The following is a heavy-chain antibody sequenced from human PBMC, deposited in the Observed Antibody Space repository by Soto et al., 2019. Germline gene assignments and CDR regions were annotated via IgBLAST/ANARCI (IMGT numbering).Heavy chain of an antibody. CDR3: ARSTIAPHLFLYPLAS. J-gene: IGHJ5*01. CDR2: TSNSAPT. CDR1: GGSISSYH. Sequence: PSETLSLTCTVSGGSISSYHWSWIRQSPGKGLEWIGYTSNSAPTIYNPSLKSRLTISVDTSKNQLSLELSSVTAADTAVYYCARSTIAPHLFLYPLASCGQGTLVTVSS. V-gene: IGHV4-4*08. D-gene: IGHD6-6*01.